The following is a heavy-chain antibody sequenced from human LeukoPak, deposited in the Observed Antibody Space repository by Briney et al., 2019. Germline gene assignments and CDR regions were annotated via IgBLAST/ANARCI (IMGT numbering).Heavy chain of an antibody. CDR3: AKGGIAAAGPEDEYFQH. CDR1: GFTFSSYW. D-gene: IGHD6-13*01. J-gene: IGHJ1*01. CDR2: INSDGSST. V-gene: IGHV3-74*01. Sequence: PGGTLRLSCAASGFTFSSYWMHWVRQAPGKGLVWVSRINSDGSSTSYADSVKGRFTISRDNAKNTLYLQMNSLRAEDTAVYYCAKGGIAAAGPEDEYFQHWGQGTLVTVSS.